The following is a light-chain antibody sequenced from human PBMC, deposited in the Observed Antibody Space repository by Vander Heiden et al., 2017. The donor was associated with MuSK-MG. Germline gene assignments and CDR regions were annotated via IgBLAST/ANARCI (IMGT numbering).Light chain of an antibody. V-gene: IGKV3-20*01. Sequence: EIVLTQSPGPLSLSPGERATISCSASQSISSSYRAWYQQKPCQAPRLLIYRASTRATGIPDRFSGSGSGTDFTLTISRLEPEDFAVYFCQQDGTSISFGGGAKVEIK. J-gene: IGKJ4*01. CDR1: QSISSSY. CDR3: QQDGTSIS. CDR2: RAS.